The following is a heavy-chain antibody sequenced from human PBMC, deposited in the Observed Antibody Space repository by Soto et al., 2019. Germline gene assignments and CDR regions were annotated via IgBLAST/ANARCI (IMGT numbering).Heavy chain of an antibody. J-gene: IGHJ4*02. CDR2: IKQDGSEK. D-gene: IGHD3-10*01. CDR3: ARSRVLDY. V-gene: IGHV3-7*03. CDR1: GFTFSSYY. Sequence: EVQLVESGGGLVQPGGSLRLSCAASGFTFSSYYMSWVRQAPGKGLEWVANIKQDGSEKYYVDSVKGRFTISRDNAKNSLYLQMNSLGAEDTAVYYCARSRVLDYWGQGALVTVSS.